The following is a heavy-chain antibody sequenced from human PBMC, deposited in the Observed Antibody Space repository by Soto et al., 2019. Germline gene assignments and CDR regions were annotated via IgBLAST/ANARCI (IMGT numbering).Heavy chain of an antibody. CDR2: IIPIFDTA. V-gene: IGHV1-69*12. CDR3: AGHSSGVPGYYYGMDV. Sequence: QVQLVQSGAEVKKPGSSVKVSCKASGGTFSSYAISWVRQAPGQGLAWMGGIIPIFDTADYAQKFQGRVTITADESTNTADMELSSLRSEDTAVYYCAGHSSGVPGYYYGMDVWGQGTTVTVSS. D-gene: IGHD3-22*01. CDR1: GGTFSSYA. J-gene: IGHJ6*02.